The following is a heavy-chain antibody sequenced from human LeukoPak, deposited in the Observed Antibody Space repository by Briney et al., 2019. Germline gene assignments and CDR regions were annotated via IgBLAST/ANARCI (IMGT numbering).Heavy chain of an antibody. J-gene: IGHJ6*02. Sequence: GGSLRLSCAASGFTFRSYWMSWVRQAPGKGLEWVANIERDGSEKYYVDSVKGRFIISRDNAKNSLYLEMNSLRAEDTAVYFCARGGGLDVWGQGATVTVSS. V-gene: IGHV3-7*03. CDR2: IERDGSEK. CDR1: GFTFRSYW. D-gene: IGHD3-16*01. CDR3: ARGGGLDV.